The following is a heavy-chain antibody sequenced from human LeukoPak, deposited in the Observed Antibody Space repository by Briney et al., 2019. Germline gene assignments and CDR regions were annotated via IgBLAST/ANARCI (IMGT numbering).Heavy chain of an antibody. CDR2: INPNSGGT. Sequence: ASVKVSCKASGYTLTGYYMHWVRQAPGQGLEWMGWINPNSGGTNYAQKFQGRVTMTRDTSISTAYMELSRLRSDNTAVYYCATAPYCSSTSCYDYWGQGTLVTVSS. CDR3: ATAPYCSSTSCYDY. D-gene: IGHD2-2*01. V-gene: IGHV1-2*02. J-gene: IGHJ4*02. CDR1: GYTLTGYY.